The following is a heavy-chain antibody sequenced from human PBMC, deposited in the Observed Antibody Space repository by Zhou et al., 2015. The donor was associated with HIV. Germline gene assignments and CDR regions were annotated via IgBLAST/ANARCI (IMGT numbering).Heavy chain of an antibody. V-gene: IGHV1-18*01. CDR3: ARDPGVLSGPGALLDV. D-gene: IGHD3-10*01. CDR1: YTFITSG. Sequence: GQLVQSGPEVKKPGASVKLSCKTYYTFITSGISWVRQAPGQGLEWMGWVSNYNGKTEYAEKFQGRVIMTSDRSSTTAYLELRRLRVDDTALYFCARDPGVLSGPGALLDVWGQEPWSPSPQ. J-gene: IGHJ4*01. CDR2: VSNYNGKT.